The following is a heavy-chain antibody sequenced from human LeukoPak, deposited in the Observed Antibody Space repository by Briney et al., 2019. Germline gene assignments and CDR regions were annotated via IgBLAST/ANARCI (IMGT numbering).Heavy chain of an antibody. CDR3: ASASSGWYSAPFDS. CDR2: INPNSGGT. V-gene: IGHV1-2*02. CDR1: GYTFTGYY. D-gene: IGHD6-19*01. Sequence: ASVKVSCKASGYTFTGYYMHWVRQAPGQGLEWMGWINPNSGGTNYAQKFQGRVTMTRDTSISTAYMELSRLRSDDTAVYYCASASSGWYSAPFDSWGQGTLVTVSS. J-gene: IGHJ4*02.